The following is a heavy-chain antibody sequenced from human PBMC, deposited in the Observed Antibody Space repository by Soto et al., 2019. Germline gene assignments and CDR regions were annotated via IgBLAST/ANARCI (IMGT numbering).Heavy chain of an antibody. J-gene: IGHJ4*02. CDR2: TYYSGST. CDR3: TRALSKSLDY. Sequence: SETLSLTCTVSGGSISSGGYYWSWIRQHPGKGLEWIGYTYYSGSTYYNPSLKSRVTISVDTSKNQFSLKLSSVTAADTAVYYCTRALSKSLDYWGQGTLVTVSS. V-gene: IGHV4-31*03. CDR1: GGSISSGGYY.